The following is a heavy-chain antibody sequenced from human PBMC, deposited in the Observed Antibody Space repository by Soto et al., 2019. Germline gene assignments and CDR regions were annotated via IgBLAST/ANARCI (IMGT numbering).Heavy chain of an antibody. Sequence: SETLSLTCAVSGGSIISGYWSWIRQPPGKGLEWIGYISYSGNTNYNPSLKSRVTMSVGTPKNQFSLRLSSVTTADTAVYYCAGLRGYAGSPIDYWGQGTLVTVSS. CDR2: ISYSGNT. V-gene: IGHV4-59*01. CDR1: GGSIISGY. J-gene: IGHJ4*02. CDR3: AGLRGYAGSPIDY. D-gene: IGHD2-15*01.